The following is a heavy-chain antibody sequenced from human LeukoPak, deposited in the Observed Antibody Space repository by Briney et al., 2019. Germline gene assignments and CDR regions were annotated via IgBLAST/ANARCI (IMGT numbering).Heavy chain of an antibody. D-gene: IGHD5-18*01. J-gene: IGHJ6*02. Sequence: GGSLRLSCAASGFTFSSYAMHWVRQAPGKGLEWVSVIYSGGSTYYADSVKGRFTISRDNSKNTLYLQMNSLRAEDTAVYYCARSRRGYSYGNYYYYGMDVWGQGTTVTVSS. V-gene: IGHV3-53*01. CDR1: GFTFSSYA. CDR2: IYSGGST. CDR3: ARSRRGYSYGNYYYYGMDV.